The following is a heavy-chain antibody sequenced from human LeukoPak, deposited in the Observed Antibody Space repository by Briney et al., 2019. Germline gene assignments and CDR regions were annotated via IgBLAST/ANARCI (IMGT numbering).Heavy chain of an antibody. J-gene: IGHJ3*02. CDR1: GYTFTSYA. V-gene: IGHV7-4-1*02. D-gene: IGHD3-22*01. Sequence: ASVKVSCKASGYTFTSYAMNWVRQAPGQGLEWMGWINTNTGNPTYAQGFTGRFVFSLDTSVSTAYLQISSLKAEDTAVYYCARETPRDYYDSSGPTGDDAFDIWGQGTMVTVSS. CDR2: INTNTGNP. CDR3: ARETPRDYYDSSGPTGDDAFDI.